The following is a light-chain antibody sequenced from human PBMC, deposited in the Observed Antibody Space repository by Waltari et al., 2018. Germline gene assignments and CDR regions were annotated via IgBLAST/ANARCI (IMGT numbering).Light chain of an antibody. CDR3: QQYNDWPPWT. Sequence: EIVMTQSPATLSVPAGERAPLSCRASQSVCSNLTWYQQKAGQAPRLLIYGASTRATGIPARFSGSGSGTEFTLSISSLQSEDFAVYYCQQYNDWPPWTFGQGTKVEIK. CDR2: GAS. J-gene: IGKJ1*01. V-gene: IGKV3-15*01. CDR1: QSVCSN.